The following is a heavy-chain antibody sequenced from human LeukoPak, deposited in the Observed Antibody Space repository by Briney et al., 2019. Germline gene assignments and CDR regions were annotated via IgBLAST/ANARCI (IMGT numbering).Heavy chain of an antibody. CDR3: ATYRQVLLPFES. V-gene: IGHV3-30*02. Sequence: GGSLRLSCAASGFTFSSYGMHWVRQAPGKGLEWVAFIRYDGLNKYYADSVKGRFTISRDNSKNTLYLQMNSLRAEDTAIYYCATYRQVLLPFESWGQGTLVTVSS. CDR1: GFTFSSYG. CDR2: IRYDGLNK. D-gene: IGHD2-8*02. J-gene: IGHJ4*02.